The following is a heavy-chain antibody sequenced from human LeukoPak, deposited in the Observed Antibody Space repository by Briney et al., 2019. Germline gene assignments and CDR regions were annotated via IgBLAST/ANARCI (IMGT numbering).Heavy chain of an antibody. D-gene: IGHD3-10*01. Sequence: SETLSLTCTVSGGSISSYYWSWIRQPPGKGLEWIGYIYYSGSTNYNPSLKSRVTISVDTSKNQFSLKLSSVTAADTAVYYCARVQTMVRGYYYGMDVWGQGTTVTVSS. V-gene: IGHV4-59*01. CDR1: GGSISSYY. J-gene: IGHJ6*02. CDR2: IYYSGST. CDR3: ARVQTMVRGYYYGMDV.